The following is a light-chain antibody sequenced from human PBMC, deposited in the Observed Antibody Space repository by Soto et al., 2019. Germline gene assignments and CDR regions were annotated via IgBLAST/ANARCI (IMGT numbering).Light chain of an antibody. J-gene: IGKJ4*01. V-gene: IGKV3-15*01. Sequence: DIVLTQSPGTLSLSPGERATLSCRASQSVSDNHLAWYQQKPGQAPRLLIYRASRRATGVPTRFSGSRSGAEFTLTINSLQSEDFAVYYCQPYNNWPLTFGGGTKVEIK. CDR2: RAS. CDR1: QSVSDNH. CDR3: QPYNNWPLT.